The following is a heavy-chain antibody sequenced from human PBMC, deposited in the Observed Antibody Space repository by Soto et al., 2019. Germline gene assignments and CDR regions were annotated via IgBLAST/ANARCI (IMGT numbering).Heavy chain of an antibody. D-gene: IGHD2-15*01. CDR2: ISGSGGST. CDR3: AKPRYCSGGSCYAGFDY. Sequence: GGSLRLSCAASGFTFSSYAMSWVRQAPGKGLEWASAISGSGGSTYYADSVKGRFTISRDNSKNTLYLQMNSLRAEDTAVYYCAKPRYCSGGSCYAGFDYWGQGTLVTVSS. J-gene: IGHJ4*02. CDR1: GFTFSSYA. V-gene: IGHV3-23*01.